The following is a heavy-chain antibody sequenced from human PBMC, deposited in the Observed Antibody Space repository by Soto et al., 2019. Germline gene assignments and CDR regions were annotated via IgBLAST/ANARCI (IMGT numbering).Heavy chain of an antibody. J-gene: IGHJ3*02. Sequence: GASVKVSCKASGYTFTGYYMHWVRQAPGQGLEWMGWINPNSGGTNYAQKFQGWVTMTRDTSISTAYKELSRLRSDDTAVYYCARGGAYSSGWYHDAFDIWGQGTMVTVSS. CDR2: INPNSGGT. CDR3: ARGGAYSSGWYHDAFDI. D-gene: IGHD6-19*01. V-gene: IGHV1-2*04. CDR1: GYTFTGYY.